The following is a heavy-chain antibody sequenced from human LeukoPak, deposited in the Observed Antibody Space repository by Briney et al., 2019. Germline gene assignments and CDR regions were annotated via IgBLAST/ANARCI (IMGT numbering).Heavy chain of an antibody. Sequence: SETLSLTCTVSGGSISSYYWSWIRQPPGKGLEWIGYIYYSGSTNYNPSFKSRVTISVDTSKNQFSLKLSSVTAADTAVYYCARQARPFVIAHAFDIWGQGTMVTVSS. CDR2: IYYSGST. CDR3: ARQARPFVIAHAFDI. D-gene: IGHD3-22*01. CDR1: GGSISSYY. J-gene: IGHJ3*02. V-gene: IGHV4-59*08.